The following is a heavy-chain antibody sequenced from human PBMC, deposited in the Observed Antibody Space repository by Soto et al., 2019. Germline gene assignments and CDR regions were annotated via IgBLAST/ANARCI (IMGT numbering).Heavy chain of an antibody. V-gene: IGHV3-30*03. CDR3: VSDRGYGHASVPYS. Sequence: QAQLVESGGGVVQPGRSLRLSCAASGFPFSSYGMHWVRQAPGTGLEWVAVISYDGSLQHYADSVKGRFTISRDNSKNMVLLQRSSLRAEDTAVYYCVSDRGYGHASVPYSWGQGTLVSVSS. CDR1: GFPFSSYG. D-gene: IGHD5-18*01. CDR2: ISYDGSLQ. J-gene: IGHJ4*02.